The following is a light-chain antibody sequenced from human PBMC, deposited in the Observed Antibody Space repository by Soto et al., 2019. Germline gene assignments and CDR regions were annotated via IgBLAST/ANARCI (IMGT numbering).Light chain of an antibody. CDR2: ETS. CDR3: QQYKDYWT. Sequence: DVQMTQSPSTLSASVGYRVTITFRASQSISRWLAWYQQKPGKAPKLLIYETSSLEDGVPSRFTGSGSGTEFSLTITSLQPEDFASYYCQQYKDYWTFGQGTKVDIK. V-gene: IGKV1-5*03. J-gene: IGKJ1*01. CDR1: QSISRW.